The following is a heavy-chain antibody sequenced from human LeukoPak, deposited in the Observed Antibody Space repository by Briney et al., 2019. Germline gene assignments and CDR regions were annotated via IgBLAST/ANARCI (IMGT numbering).Heavy chain of an antibody. CDR1: GFTFSSYA. V-gene: IGHV3-23*01. J-gene: IGHJ4*02. Sequence: GGSLRLSCAASGFTFSSYAMSWVRQAPGKGLEWVSTVSGSGGTTYSADSVKGRFTISRDNSKNAPYLQMNSLRAEDTAVYYCARGRDFDYWGQGTLVTVSS. CDR3: ARGRDFDY. CDR2: VSGSGGTT.